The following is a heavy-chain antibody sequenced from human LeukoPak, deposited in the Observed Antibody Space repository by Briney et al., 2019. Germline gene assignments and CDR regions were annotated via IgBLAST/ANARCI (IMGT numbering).Heavy chain of an antibody. CDR2: IKQDGSEK. D-gene: IGHD3-10*01. J-gene: IGHJ6*04. V-gene: IGHV3-7*01. CDR3: ARDLLQPEYGSGSIMDV. CDR1: GFTFSTYW. Sequence: GGSLRLSCAASGFTFSTYWMSWVRQAPGKGLEWVANIKQDGSEKYYVDSVKGRFTISRDNAKNSLYLQMNSLRAEDTAVYYCARDLLQPEYGSGSIMDVWGQRDHGHRPL.